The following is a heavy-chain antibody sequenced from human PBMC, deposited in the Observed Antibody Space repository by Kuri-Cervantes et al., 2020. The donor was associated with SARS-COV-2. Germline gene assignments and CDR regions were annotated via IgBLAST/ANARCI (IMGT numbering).Heavy chain of an antibody. V-gene: IGHV3-30*04. CDR3: AREIVVVPTTVRGSYHYYAMDV. CDR1: GFIFSDYA. D-gene: IGHD2-2*01. Sequence: GGSLRLSCEASGFIFSDYAIDWVRQAPGKGLEWVTIISFDGRNSKYADSVKGRFTISRDNAKNVVYLQMDRLRVEDTAVYYCAREIVVVPTTVRGSYHYYAMDVWGRGTTVTVSS. J-gene: IGHJ6*02. CDR2: ISFDGRNS.